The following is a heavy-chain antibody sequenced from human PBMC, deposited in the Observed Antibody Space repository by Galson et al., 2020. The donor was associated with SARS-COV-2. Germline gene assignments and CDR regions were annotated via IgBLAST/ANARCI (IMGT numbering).Heavy chain of an antibody. Sequence: GGSLRLSCEASGLTLSSSSMGWVRQAPGKGLEWVSSISSSSEAIYYADSVKGRFTISRDNAKNSLYLQMNTLRAEDSAVYYCARPQGPTILWGNGLDVWGLGTTVTVSS. D-gene: IGHD3-16*01. V-gene: IGHV3-21*01. CDR1: GLTLSSSS. CDR3: ARPQGPTILWGNGLDV. J-gene: IGHJ6*02. CDR2: ISSSSEAI.